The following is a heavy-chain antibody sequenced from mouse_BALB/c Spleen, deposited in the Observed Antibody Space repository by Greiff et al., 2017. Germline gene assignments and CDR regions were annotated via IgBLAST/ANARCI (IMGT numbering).Heavy chain of an antibody. D-gene: IGHD3-1*01. Sequence: DVKLVESGGGLVQPGGSRKLSCAASGFTFSDYGMAWVRQAPGKGPEWVAFISNLAYSIYYADTVTGRFTISRENAKNTLYLEMSSLRSEDTAMYYCARDRDPYAMDYWGQGTSVTVSS. CDR3: ARDRDPYAMDY. V-gene: IGHV5-15*02. CDR1: GFTFSDYG. J-gene: IGHJ4*01. CDR2: ISNLAYSI.